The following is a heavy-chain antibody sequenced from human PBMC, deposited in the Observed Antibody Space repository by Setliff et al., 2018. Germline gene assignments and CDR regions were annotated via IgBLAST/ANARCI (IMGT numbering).Heavy chain of an antibody. CDR2: IIPILGIA. J-gene: IGHJ3*02. V-gene: IGHV1-69*10. CDR1: GGTFSSYA. D-gene: IGHD3-9*01. CDR3: ARARSYYDILTGYSTNDAFDI. Sequence: GASVKVSCKASGGTFSSYAISWVRQAPGQGLEWMGGIIPILGIANYAQKFQGRVTITTDESTSTAYMELSSLRSEDTAVYYCARARSYYDILTGYSTNDAFDIWGQGTMVTVSS.